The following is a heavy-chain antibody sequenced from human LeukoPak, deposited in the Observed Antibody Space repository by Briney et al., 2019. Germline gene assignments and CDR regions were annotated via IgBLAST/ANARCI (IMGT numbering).Heavy chain of an antibody. CDR3: ILGSIAARQDAFDI. J-gene: IGHJ3*02. V-gene: IGHV3-53*01. CDR2: IYSGGST. Sequence: TGGSLRLSCAASGFTVSSDYMSWARQAPGKGLEWVSVIYSGGSTYYADSVKGRFTISRDNSKNTLYLQMNSLRAEDTAVYYCILGSIAARQDAFDIWGQGTMFTVSS. D-gene: IGHD6-6*01. CDR1: GFTVSSDY.